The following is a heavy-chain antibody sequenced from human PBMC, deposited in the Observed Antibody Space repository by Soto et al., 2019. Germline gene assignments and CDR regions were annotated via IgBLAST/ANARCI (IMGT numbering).Heavy chain of an antibody. Sequence: QVQLQESGPGLVKPSQTLSLTCTVSGGSISSGTYYWTWVRQRPGEGLEWIGFISHRGRTYYNPSLRSRAAISVDTSENQFSLRLSSVTAADTAVYFCARDSDYCTGGSCYGNFDFWGQGTLVTVSS. J-gene: IGHJ4*02. CDR3: ARDSDYCTGGSCYGNFDF. CDR1: GGSISSGTYY. V-gene: IGHV4-31*03. CDR2: ISHRGRT. D-gene: IGHD2-15*01.